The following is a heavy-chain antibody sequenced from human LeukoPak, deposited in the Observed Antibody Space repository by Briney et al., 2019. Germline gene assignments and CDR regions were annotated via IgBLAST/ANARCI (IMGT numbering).Heavy chain of an antibody. CDR3: ARDQYSYAHAAH. CDR2: IYSGGTT. D-gene: IGHD5-18*01. CDR1: GFTISSNY. J-gene: IGHJ4*02. Sequence: GGSLRLSCAASGFTISSNYMSWVRQAPGKGLEWVSVIYSGGTTYYADSVKGRFTISRDNSKNTLHLQMNSLRAEDTAVYYCARDQYSYAHAAHWGQGTLVTVSS. V-gene: IGHV3-66*01.